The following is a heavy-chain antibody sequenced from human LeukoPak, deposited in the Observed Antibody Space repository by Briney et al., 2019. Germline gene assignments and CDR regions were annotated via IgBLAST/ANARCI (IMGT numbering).Heavy chain of an antibody. Sequence: HPGGSLRLSCAASGFAFNSYAMSWVRQAPGKGLEWVSAISASATNTYYADSVKGRFTISRDNSKNTLYLQLSSLTAEDTALYFCAKNTVRSGYYFDYWGQGTLVTVST. V-gene: IGHV3-23*01. D-gene: IGHD3-22*01. CDR1: GFAFNSYA. CDR2: ISASATNT. J-gene: IGHJ4*02. CDR3: AKNTVRSGYYFDY.